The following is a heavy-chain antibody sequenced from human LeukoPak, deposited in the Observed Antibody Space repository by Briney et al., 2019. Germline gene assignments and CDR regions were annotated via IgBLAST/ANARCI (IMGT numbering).Heavy chain of an antibody. CDR2: IYYSGST. J-gene: IGHJ4*02. Sequence: SETLSLTCTVSGGSISSSSYYWGWIRQPPGKGLEWIGSIYYSGSTYYNPSLKSRVTISVDTSKDQFSLKLSSVTAADTAVYYCASSFYSGWYYVYWGQGTLVTVSS. D-gene: IGHD6-19*01. V-gene: IGHV4-39*01. CDR3: ASSFYSGWYYVY. CDR1: GGSISSSSYY.